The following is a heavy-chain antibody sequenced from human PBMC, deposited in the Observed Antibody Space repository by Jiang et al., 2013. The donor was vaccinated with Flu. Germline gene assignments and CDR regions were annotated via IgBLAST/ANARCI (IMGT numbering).Heavy chain of an antibody. CDR2: INPSVGRV. V-gene: IGHV1-46*01. Sequence: GAEVKKPGASVKISCKASGYSFTTFFMHWVRQAPGQGLEWMGIINPSVGRVTYAQKFQGRLTISRDTSTNTVYMELSSLRSDDSALYYCAEEGGAYQFDLWGQGTLVTVSS. CDR3: AEEGGAYQFDL. CDR1: GYSFTTFF. J-gene: IGHJ5*02. D-gene: IGHD2-2*01.